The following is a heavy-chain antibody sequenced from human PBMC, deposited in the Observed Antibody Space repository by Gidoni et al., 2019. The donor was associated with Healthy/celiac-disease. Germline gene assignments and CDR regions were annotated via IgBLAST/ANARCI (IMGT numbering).Heavy chain of an antibody. J-gene: IGHJ4*02. CDR3: ARDRGATTFDY. D-gene: IGHD1-26*01. CDR2: SSSSGITI. V-gene: IGHV3-48*03. CDR1: GFNFSSYE. Sequence: EVQLVESGGGLVQPGGSLILSCAASGFNFSSYELNWVRQAPGKGLELVSVSSSSGITIYYEDAVKGRFTIFRDNAKNSLYLQMNSLRAEDTAVYYCARDRGATTFDYWGQGTLGTVSS.